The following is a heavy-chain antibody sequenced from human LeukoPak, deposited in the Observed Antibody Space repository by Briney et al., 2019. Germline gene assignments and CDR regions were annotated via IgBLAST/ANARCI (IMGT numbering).Heavy chain of an antibody. J-gene: IGHJ6*02. CDR3: AREAPRLHSPPMYYYYYGMDV. CDR2: ISAYNGNT. CDR1: GYTFTSYG. V-gene: IGHV1-18*01. Sequence: GASVKVSCKASGYTFTSYGISWVRQAPGQGLEWMGWISAYNGNTNYAQKLQGRVTMTTDTSTSTAYMELRSLRSDDTAVYYCAREAPRLHSPPMYYYYYGMDVWGQGTTVTVSS. D-gene: IGHD4-11*01.